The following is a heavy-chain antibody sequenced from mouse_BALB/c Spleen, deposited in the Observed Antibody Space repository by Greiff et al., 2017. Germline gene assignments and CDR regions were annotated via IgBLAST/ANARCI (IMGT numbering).Heavy chain of an antibody. CDR1: GFTFSDYY. J-gene: IGHJ4*01. Sequence: DVKLQESGGGLVKPGGSLKLSCAASGFTFSDYYMYWVRQTPEKRLEWVATISDGGSYTYYPDSVKGRFTISRDNAKNTLYLQMSSLKSEDTAMYYCTSRGLTGKLYAMDYWGQGTSVTVSS. CDR2: ISDGGSYT. D-gene: IGHD4-1*01. V-gene: IGHV5-4*02. CDR3: TSRGLTGKLYAMDY.